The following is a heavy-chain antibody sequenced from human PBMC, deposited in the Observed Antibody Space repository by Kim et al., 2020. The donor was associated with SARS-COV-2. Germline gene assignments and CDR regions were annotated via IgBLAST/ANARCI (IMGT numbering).Heavy chain of an antibody. CDR2: IKSSGGDT. J-gene: IGHJ4*02. CDR1: GYTFTSYH. D-gene: IGHD1-1*01. V-gene: IGHV1-46*01. CDR3: ARENPATYYFDS. Sequence: ASVKVSCKASGYTFTSYHIHWVRQAPGQGLEWMGIIKSSGGDTKYAQKFQGRVTVTRDTSTSTVYMELSNLRSEDTAMYYCARENPATYYFDSWGQGTLVTVSS.